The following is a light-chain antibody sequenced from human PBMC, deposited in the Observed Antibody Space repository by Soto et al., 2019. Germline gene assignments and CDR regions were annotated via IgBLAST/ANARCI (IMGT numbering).Light chain of an antibody. J-gene: IGKJ5*01. Sequence: EIVLTHSPGTLSLSPCEGAALSLRASQSVNSRLAWYQHKPGQAPRLLISGASSRATGIPDRFSGSGSATDFTLTISRLEPEDFALYYCQHYGRSPITFGQGTRLEIK. CDR2: GAS. V-gene: IGKV3-20*01. CDR3: QHYGRSPIT. CDR1: QSVNSR.